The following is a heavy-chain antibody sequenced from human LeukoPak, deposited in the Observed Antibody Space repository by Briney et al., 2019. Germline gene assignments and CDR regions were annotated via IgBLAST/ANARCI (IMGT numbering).Heavy chain of an antibody. V-gene: IGHV4-34*01. J-gene: IGHJ6*03. CDR3: ARVPSYYHMDV. Sequence: SETLSLTCAVYGGSFSGYYWSWIRQPPGKGLEWIGEINHSGSTNYNPSLKSRVTISLDTSKNQFSLNLSSVTAADTAVYYCARVPSYYHMDVWGRGTTVTVSS. CDR2: INHSGST. CDR1: GGSFSGYY.